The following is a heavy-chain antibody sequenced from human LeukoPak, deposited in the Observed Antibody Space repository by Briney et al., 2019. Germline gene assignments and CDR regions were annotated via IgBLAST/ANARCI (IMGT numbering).Heavy chain of an antibody. CDR1: GGSISSYY. CDR3: AKGYCRGNSCYDDRGAFDY. J-gene: IGHJ4*02. D-gene: IGHD2-2*01. V-gene: IGHV4-59*08. CDR2: IYYSGST. Sequence: SETLSLTCTVSGGSISSYYWSWIRQPPGKGLEWIGYIYYSGSTNYNASLQGRVTISVDTSKNQFSLKLSSVTAADTAVYYCAKGYCRGNSCYDDRGAFDYWGQGTLVTVSS.